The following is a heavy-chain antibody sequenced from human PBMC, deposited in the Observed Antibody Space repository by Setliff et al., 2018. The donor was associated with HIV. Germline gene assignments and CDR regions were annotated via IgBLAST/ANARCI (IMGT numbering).Heavy chain of an antibody. CDR1: GGTFSGYV. CDR2: IIPLFGTA. J-gene: IGHJ5*02. Sequence: ASVKVSCKTSGGTFSGYVLIWVRQAPGQGLEWMGGIIPLFGTANYAQKFQDRVSLTRDTSLSTAYMELSSLTSDDTAIYYCARDMFEIWERSLAKGDEFDPWGQGSLVTVSS. CDR3: ARDMFEIWERSLAKGDEFDP. V-gene: IGHV1-69*05. D-gene: IGHD3-10*02.